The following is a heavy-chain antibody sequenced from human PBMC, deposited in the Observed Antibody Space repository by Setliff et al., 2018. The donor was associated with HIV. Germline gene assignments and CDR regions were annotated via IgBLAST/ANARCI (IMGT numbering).Heavy chain of an antibody. CDR3: ARGLNYYGSGSYLPLGY. J-gene: IGHJ4*02. D-gene: IGHD3-10*01. CDR2: IIHVGST. Sequence: SETLSLTCAVYGTSFNDYFWTWIRQSPGKGLQWIGEIIHVGSTKYNSPFKSRATISVDTSKNQFSLKLRSVTAADTAVYYCARGLNYYGSGSYLPLGYWGQGTLVTVSS. CDR1: GTSFNDYF. V-gene: IGHV4-34*01.